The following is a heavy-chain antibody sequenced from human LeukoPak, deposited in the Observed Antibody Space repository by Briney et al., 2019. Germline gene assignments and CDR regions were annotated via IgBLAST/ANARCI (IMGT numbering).Heavy chain of an antibody. CDR2: ISGSGGST. D-gene: IGHD3-22*01. CDR1: GFTFSSYA. CDR3: AKDTYYYDSSGYYPFGY. Sequence: GGSLGLSCAASGFTFSSYAMSWVRQAPGKGLEWVSAISGSGGSTYYADSVKGRFTISRDNSKNTLYLQMNSLRAEDTAVYYCAKDTYYYDSSGYYPFGYWGQGTLVTVSS. V-gene: IGHV3-23*01. J-gene: IGHJ4*02.